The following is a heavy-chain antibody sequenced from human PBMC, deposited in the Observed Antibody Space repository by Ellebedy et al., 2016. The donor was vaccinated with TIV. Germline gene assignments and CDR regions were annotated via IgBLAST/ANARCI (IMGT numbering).Heavy chain of an antibody. V-gene: IGHV1-8*01. CDR1: GYTFSSYD. Sequence: AASVKVSCKASGYTFSSYDINWVRQATGQGLEWMGWMNPKSGNTGYAQKFQGRVSMTRNTSIITAYMELSSLRSEETAVYYGARGLGWTSSLDYWGQGTLVTVSS. D-gene: IGHD6-19*01. J-gene: IGHJ4*02. CDR2: MNPKSGNT. CDR3: ARGLGWTSSLDY.